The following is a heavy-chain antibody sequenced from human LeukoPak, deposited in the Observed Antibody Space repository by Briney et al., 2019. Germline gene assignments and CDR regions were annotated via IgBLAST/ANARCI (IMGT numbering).Heavy chain of an antibody. D-gene: IGHD3-22*01. V-gene: IGHV1-2*04. CDR1: GYTFTGYY. Sequence: ASVKVSCKASGYTFTGYYMHWVRQAPGQGLEWMGWINPNSGGTNYAQKFQGWVTVTRDTPISTAYMELSRLRSDDTAVYYCARTTYYYDSSGSIWFDPWGQGTLVTVSS. CDR3: ARTTYYYDSSGSIWFDP. CDR2: INPNSGGT. J-gene: IGHJ5*02.